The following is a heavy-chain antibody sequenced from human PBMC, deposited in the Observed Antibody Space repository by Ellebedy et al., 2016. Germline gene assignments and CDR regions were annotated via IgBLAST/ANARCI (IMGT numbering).Heavy chain of an antibody. CDR1: GGSFSSNA. D-gene: IGHD5-18*01. V-gene: IGHV1-69*13. CDR2: IIPGFATA. CDR3: ARKGRSYGFRTGWYFDL. Sequence: SVKVSCXASGGSFSSNAISWVRQAPGQGLEGMGGIIPGFATANYAQKFQGRVTITADESTSTAYMELSSLRSEDTAVYYCARKGRSYGFRTGWYFDLWGRGTLVTVSS. J-gene: IGHJ2*01.